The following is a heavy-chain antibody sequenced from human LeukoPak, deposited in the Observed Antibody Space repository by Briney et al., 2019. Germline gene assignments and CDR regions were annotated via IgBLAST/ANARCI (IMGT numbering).Heavy chain of an antibody. J-gene: IGHJ6*02. Sequence: GASVXXXXXASGYTFTSYDXXXXRQATGQGLXXXXXXNXNXGNTGYAQKFQGRVTMTRNTSISTAYMELSSLRSEDTAVYYCARAHLRITMVRGVKAYYYYGMDVWGQGTTVTVSS. D-gene: IGHD3-10*01. CDR1: GYTFTSYD. CDR3: ARAHLRITMVRGVKAYYYYGMDV. V-gene: IGHV1-8*01. CDR2: XNXNXGNT.